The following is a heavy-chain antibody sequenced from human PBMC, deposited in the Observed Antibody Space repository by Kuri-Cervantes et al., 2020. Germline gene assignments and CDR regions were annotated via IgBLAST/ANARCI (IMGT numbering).Heavy chain of an antibody. J-gene: IGHJ5*02. CDR3: GRDRGGLWELRDNHLKNNWFDP. V-gene: IGHV1-3*01. D-gene: IGHD1-26*01. Sequence: ASVKVSCKASGYTFTSYAMHWVRQAPGQRLEWMGWINAGNGNTKYSQKFQGRVTITRDTSASTAYMELSSLRSEDTAVYYCGRDRGGLWELRDNHLKNNWFDPWGQGTLVTVSS. CDR1: GYTFTSYA. CDR2: INAGNGNT.